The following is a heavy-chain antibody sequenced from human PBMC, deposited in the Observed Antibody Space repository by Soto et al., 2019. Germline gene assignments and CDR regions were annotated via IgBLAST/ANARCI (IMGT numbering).Heavy chain of an antibody. J-gene: IGHJ3*02. CDR3: ARQTYLTYFDI. CDR2: INHSGST. V-gene: IGHV4-34*01. Sequence: SETLSLTCAVYGGSFSGYYWSWMRQAPGKGLEWIGEINHSGSTNYNPSLKSRLTISADTSQNQFSLKLTSVTAADTAVYYCARQTYLTYFDIWGQGTMVTVSS. CDR1: GGSFSGYY. D-gene: IGHD3-16*01.